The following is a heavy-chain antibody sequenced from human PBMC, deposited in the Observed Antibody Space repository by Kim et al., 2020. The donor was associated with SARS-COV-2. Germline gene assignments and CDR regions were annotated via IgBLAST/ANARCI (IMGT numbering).Heavy chain of an antibody. V-gene: IGHV1-69*04. CDR3: ARENYDILTGPRHFDY. Sequence: SVKVSCKASGGTFSSYAISWVRQAPGQGLEWMGRIIPILGIANYAQKFQGRVTITADKSTSTAYMELSSLRSEDTAVYYCARENYDILTGPRHFDYWGQGTLVTVSS. D-gene: IGHD3-9*01. CDR2: IIPILGIA. J-gene: IGHJ4*02. CDR1: GGTFSSYA.